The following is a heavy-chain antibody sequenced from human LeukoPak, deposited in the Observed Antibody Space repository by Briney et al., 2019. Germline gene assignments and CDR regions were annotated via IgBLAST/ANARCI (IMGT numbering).Heavy chain of an antibody. Sequence: SETLSLTCDVSGDSISSYYWSWIRQPAGKGLEWLGRIYPSGSANYNPSLKSRGTMSVDTSKNQFSLRLSSVTAADTAVYFCARDYNIWYFDLWGRGTLVTVSS. CDR2: IYPSGSA. V-gene: IGHV4-4*07. CDR1: GDSISSYY. CDR3: ARDYNIWYFDL. J-gene: IGHJ2*01. D-gene: IGHD5-24*01.